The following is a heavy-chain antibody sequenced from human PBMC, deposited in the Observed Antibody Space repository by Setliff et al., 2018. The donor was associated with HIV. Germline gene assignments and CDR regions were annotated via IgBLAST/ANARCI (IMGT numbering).Heavy chain of an antibody. D-gene: IGHD3-9*01. V-gene: IGHV3-66*03. CDR3: AKDVLVGGTYRLVPRDFDI. Sequence: GGSLRLSCAASGFNVSSNYMSWVRQAPGKGLGCVSVIYSNGETYHADSVKGRFTISRDNSKNTLYLQMNSLRAEDTAVYYCAKDVLVGGTYRLVPRDFDIWGQGTMVTVS. CDR2: IYSNGET. J-gene: IGHJ3*02. CDR1: GFNVSSNY.